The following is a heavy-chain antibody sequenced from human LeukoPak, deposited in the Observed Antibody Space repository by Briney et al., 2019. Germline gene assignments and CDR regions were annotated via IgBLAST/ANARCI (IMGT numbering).Heavy chain of an antibody. CDR3: ARYATGYSSSWYLNWFDP. D-gene: IGHD6-13*01. Sequence: GASVKVSCKASGYTFTGYYMHWVRQAPGQGLEWMGWINPNSGGTNYAQKFQGRVTMTRDTSINTAYMELSRLRSDDTAVYYCARYATGYSSSWYLNWFDPWGQGTLVTVSS. V-gene: IGHV1-2*02. J-gene: IGHJ5*02. CDR2: INPNSGGT. CDR1: GYTFTGYY.